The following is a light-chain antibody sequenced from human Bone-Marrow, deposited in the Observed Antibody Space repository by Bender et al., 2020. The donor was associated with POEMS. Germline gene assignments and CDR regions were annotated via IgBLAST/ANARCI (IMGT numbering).Light chain of an antibody. Sequence: QSALSQPASVSGSPGQSITFSCTGTNDDVGAYNYVSWYQQHPGKAPKLLIYYVTDRSSGVPNRFSGSKSGNTASLTISGLQAEDEADYYCSSYTRFSTYVFGSGTKVSVL. CDR3: SSYTRFSTYV. J-gene: IGLJ1*01. V-gene: IGLV2-14*03. CDR2: YVT. CDR1: NDDVGAYNY.